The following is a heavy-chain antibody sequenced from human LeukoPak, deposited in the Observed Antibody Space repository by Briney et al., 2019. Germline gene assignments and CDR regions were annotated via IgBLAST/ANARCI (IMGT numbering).Heavy chain of an antibody. V-gene: IGHV3-66*01. CDR1: GFSISGNY. CDR3: AREFCSGATCYADD. J-gene: IGHJ4*02. CDR2: IYSGGNT. Sequence: GGSLRLSCAASGFSISGNYMSWVRQAPGKGLGWVSVIYSGGNTHYADSVKGRLTISRDNSKNTLYLQVNSLRAEDTAVYYCAREFCSGATCYADDWGQGTLVTVSS. D-gene: IGHD2-15*01.